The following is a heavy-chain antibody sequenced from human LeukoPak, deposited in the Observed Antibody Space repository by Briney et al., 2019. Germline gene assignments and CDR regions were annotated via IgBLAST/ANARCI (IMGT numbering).Heavy chain of an antibody. CDR3: VKEVVATIPPL. CDR2: ISSSGSTI. Sequence: GGSLRLSCAASGFTFSDYYMSWIRQAPGKGLEWVSYISSSGSTIYYADSVKGRFTISRDNAKNSLYLQMNSLRAEDTAVYYCVKEVVATIPPLWGQGTLVTVSS. CDR1: GFTFSDYY. J-gene: IGHJ4*02. D-gene: IGHD5-12*01. V-gene: IGHV3-11*01.